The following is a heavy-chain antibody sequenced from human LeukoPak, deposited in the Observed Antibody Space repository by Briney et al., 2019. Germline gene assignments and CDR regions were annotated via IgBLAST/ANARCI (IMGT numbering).Heavy chain of an antibody. CDR1: GGSISSSTNW. D-gene: IGHD3-3*01. CDR2: IYHSGGT. Sequence: PSGTLSLTCAVSGGSISSSTNWWSWVRQPPGKGLEWIGEIYHSGGTNYNPSLKSRITISVDKSQNQFSLKVNSLTAADTAVYYCARTMSGYSDYWGQGTLVTVSS. V-gene: IGHV4-4*02. J-gene: IGHJ4*02. CDR3: ARTMSGYSDY.